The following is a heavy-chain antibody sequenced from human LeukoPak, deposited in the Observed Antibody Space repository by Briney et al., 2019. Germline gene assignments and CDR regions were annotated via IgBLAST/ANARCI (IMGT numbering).Heavy chain of an antibody. CDR3: ARGHTYYYDSSGYEY. Sequence: ASVKVSCKASGYTFTSYGISWVRQAPGQGLEWMGWISAYNGNTNYAQKLQGRVTMTTDTSTSTAYMGLRSLRSDDTAVYYCARGHTYYYDSSGYEYWGQGTLVTVSS. CDR2: ISAYNGNT. J-gene: IGHJ4*02. CDR1: GYTFTSYG. D-gene: IGHD3-22*01. V-gene: IGHV1-18*01.